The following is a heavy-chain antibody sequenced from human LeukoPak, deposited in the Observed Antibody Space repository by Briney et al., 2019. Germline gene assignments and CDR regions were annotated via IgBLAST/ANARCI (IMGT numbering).Heavy chain of an antibody. Sequence: GGSLRLSCAASGFTVSSNYMSWVRQAPGKGLEWVSVIYSGGSTYYADSVKGRFTISRDNSKNTLYLQMNSLRAEDTAVYYCAREAHSTGGRHTLMILVDYGGQGTLVTVSS. CDR3: AREAHSTGGRHTLMILVDY. CDR2: IYSGGST. V-gene: IGHV3-53*01. D-gene: IGHD3-22*01. CDR1: GFTVSSNY. J-gene: IGHJ4*02.